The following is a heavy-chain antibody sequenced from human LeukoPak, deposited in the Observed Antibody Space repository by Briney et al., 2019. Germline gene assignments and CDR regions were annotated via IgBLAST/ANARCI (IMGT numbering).Heavy chain of an antibody. CDR1: GFTFSSYA. V-gene: IGHV3-30*01. D-gene: IGHD3-10*01. Sequence: GGSLRLSCAASGFTFSSYAMHWVRQAPGKGLEWVAVISYDGGITYYADSVKGRFTISRDNSKNTLYLQLNSLRAEDMAVYYCARDSTYYYDSGSSGPHYFDYWGQGALVTVSS. CDR2: ISYDGGIT. J-gene: IGHJ4*02. CDR3: ARDSTYYYDSGSSGPHYFDY.